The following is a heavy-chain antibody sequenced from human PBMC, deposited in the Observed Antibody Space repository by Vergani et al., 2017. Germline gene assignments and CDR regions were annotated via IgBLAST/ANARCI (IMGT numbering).Heavy chain of an antibody. CDR3: AVDVLRYFDDAFDI. Sequence: QLQLQESGPGLVKPSETLSLTCTVSGGSISSSSYYWGWIRQPPGKGLEWIGSIYYSGSTYYNPSLKSRVTISVDTSKNQFSLKLSSVTAADTAVYYCAVDVLRYFDDAFDIWGQGTMVTVSS. V-gene: IGHV4-39*01. CDR1: GGSISSSSYY. CDR2: IYYSGST. D-gene: IGHD3-9*01. J-gene: IGHJ3*02.